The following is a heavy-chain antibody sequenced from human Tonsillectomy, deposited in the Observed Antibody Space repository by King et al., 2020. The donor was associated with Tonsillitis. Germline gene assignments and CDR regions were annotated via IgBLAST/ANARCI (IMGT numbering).Heavy chain of an antibody. CDR2: IDCNSGSQ. CDR1: GYTFTHYH. J-gene: IGHJ5*02. Sequence: VQLVESGTEVKVPGASVTVSCKASGYTFTHYHIHWIRQAPGHGLEWRGWIDCNSGSQNYAQNLQGRVTLTRDTSTNTAYMDLRSLRSDDTAIYYCSRETWVYGSWGQGTLVTVSS. CDR3: SRETWVYGS. V-gene: IGHV1-2*02. D-gene: IGHD5-24*01.